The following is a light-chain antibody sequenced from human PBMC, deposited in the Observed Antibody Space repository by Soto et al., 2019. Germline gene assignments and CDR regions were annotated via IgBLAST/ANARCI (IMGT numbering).Light chain of an antibody. J-gene: IGKJ1*01. CDR2: GAS. CDR3: QQSYNSPQT. CDR1: ESVTSSY. V-gene: IGKV3-20*01. Sequence: EIVLTQSPGSLSLSPGERATLSCRATESVTSSYLAWYQQKPGQAPRLLIYGASSRATGIPDRFSGSGSGTDFTLTISSLQPEDFATYSCQQSYNSPQTFGRGTKGDIK.